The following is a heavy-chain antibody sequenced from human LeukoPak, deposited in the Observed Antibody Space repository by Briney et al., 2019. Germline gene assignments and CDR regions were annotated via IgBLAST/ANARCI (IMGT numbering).Heavy chain of an antibody. CDR3: ARRGSASTLDY. Sequence: SETLSLTCAVYGESFSGNYWSWIRQSPGKGLEWVGEINHSGSTSYNPSLKSRVTMSVDTSKNQFSLKLSPVTAADTAVYYCARRGSASTLDYWGQGTLVTVSS. CDR2: INHSGST. D-gene: IGHD2-2*01. CDR1: GESFSGNY. V-gene: IGHV4-34*01. J-gene: IGHJ4*02.